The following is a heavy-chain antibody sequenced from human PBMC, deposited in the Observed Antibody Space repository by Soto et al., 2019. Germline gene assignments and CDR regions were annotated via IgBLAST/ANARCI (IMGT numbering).Heavy chain of an antibody. J-gene: IGHJ5*02. CDR2: VYYSGST. CDR1: SGSISSSSSY. Sequence: SETLSLTCTVSSGSISSSSSYWGWIRQPPGKGLEWIGSVYYSGSTYYNPSLKSRVTISVDTSKNQFYLNLNSVTAADTALYYCARRLVIAAAGLGWFDPCGQGTLVTVFS. V-gene: IGHV4-39*01. D-gene: IGHD6-13*01. CDR3: ARRLVIAAAGLGWFDP.